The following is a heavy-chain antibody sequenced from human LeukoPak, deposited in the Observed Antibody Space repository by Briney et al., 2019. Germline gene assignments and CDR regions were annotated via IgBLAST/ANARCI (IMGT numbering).Heavy chain of an antibody. V-gene: IGHV3-33*01. CDR1: GFTFNRYG. D-gene: IGHD3-22*01. J-gene: IGHJ4*02. CDR2: IWYDGSKK. Sequence: GGSLRLSCAASGFTFNRYGMHWVRQGPGKGLEWVAVIWYDGSKKYYPDSVKGRFTISRDNSKNTLYLQMNSLRAEDTAVYYCARDLRLGYYDSSFPDYWGQGTLVTVSS. CDR3: ARDLRLGYYDSSFPDY.